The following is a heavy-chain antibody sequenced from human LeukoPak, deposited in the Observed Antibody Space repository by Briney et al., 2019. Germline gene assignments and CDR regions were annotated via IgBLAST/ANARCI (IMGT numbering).Heavy chain of an antibody. V-gene: IGHV3-48*01. CDR2: ISSSSTI. CDR3: ARDSPPDY. J-gene: IGHJ4*02. Sequence: GGSLRLSSAASGFTFSSYSMNWVRQAPGKGLEWVSYISSSSTIYYADSVKGRFTISRDNAKNSLYLQMNSLRPEDTAVYYCARDSPPDYWGQGALVTVSS. CDR1: GFTFSSYS.